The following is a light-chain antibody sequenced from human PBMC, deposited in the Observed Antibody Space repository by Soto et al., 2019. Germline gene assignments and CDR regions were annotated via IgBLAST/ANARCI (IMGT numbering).Light chain of an antibody. CDR3: QQYGSSPFG. V-gene: IGKV3-20*01. Sequence: EIVLTQSPGTLSLSPGERATLSCRASQSVNSNYLAWYQQRPGQAPRLLIYGASNRATGIPDRFSGSGSGTDFPLTISRLEPEDFAAYYCQQYGSSPFGFGPGTKVDIK. CDR2: GAS. J-gene: IGKJ3*01. CDR1: QSVNSNY.